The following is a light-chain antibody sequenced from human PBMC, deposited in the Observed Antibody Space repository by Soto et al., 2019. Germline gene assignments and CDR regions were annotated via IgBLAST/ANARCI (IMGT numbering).Light chain of an antibody. CDR1: QGVSRN. CDR2: GAS. V-gene: IGKV3-15*01. Sequence: EIVMTQSPATLSVSPGERVTLSCRASQGVSRNLAWFQQKPGQAPRLLIYGASTRATGIPVRFSGSGSGTEFALTISSLQSEDLAVYYCQHYNNWPPWTFGQGTKVDIK. CDR3: QHYNNWPPWT. J-gene: IGKJ1*01.